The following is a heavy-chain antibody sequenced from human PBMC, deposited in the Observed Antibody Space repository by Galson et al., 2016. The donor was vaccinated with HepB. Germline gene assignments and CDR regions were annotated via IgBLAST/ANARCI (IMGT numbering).Heavy chain of an antibody. J-gene: IGHJ1*01. V-gene: IGHV3-33*01. CDR3: SRDPHRYALQP. Sequence: SLRLSCAASGFTFSNYAMHWVRQAPGKGPEWVAIIFYDGSNKNYANSVKGRFTISRDKSKNTLYLQLDSLRAEDTAVYYCSRDPHRYALQPWGQGTLVTVSS. CDR2: IFYDGSNK. D-gene: IGHD2-2*01. CDR1: GFTFSNYA.